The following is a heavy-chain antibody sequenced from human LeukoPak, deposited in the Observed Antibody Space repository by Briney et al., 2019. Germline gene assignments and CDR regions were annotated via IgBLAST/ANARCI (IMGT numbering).Heavy chain of an antibody. CDR3: ARVLAIFGLDTTDFYMDV. V-gene: IGHV4-59*01. CDR1: GGSTSPYY. CDR2: TSGSI. D-gene: IGHD3/OR15-3a*01. Sequence: SETLSLTCTVSGGSTSPYYWSWVRQPPGKGLEWIGYTSGSISDNPSLKSRVAVSVDPSQNQVSLSLTSVTAADTAVYYCARVLAIFGLDTTDFYMDVWGKGTTVTVSS. J-gene: IGHJ6*03.